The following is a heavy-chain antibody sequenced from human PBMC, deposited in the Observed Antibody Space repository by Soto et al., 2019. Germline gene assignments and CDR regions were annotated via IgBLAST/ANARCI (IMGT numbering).Heavy chain of an antibody. CDR1: GYTFTSYA. CDR2: INAGNGNT. D-gene: IGHD2-8*02. Sequence: ASVNVSCKASGYTFTSYAMHWVRQAPGQRLEWMGWINAGNGNTKYSQKFQGRVTITRDTSASTAYMELSSLRSEDTAVYYCARDKITGLFDYWGQGTLVTVSS. CDR3: ARDKITGLFDY. V-gene: IGHV1-3*01. J-gene: IGHJ4*02.